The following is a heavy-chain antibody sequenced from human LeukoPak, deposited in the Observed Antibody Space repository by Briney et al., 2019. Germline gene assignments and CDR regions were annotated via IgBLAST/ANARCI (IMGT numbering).Heavy chain of an antibody. Sequence: PSETLSLTCAVYGGPFSGYYWSWIRQPPGKGLEWIGEINHSGSTNYNPSLKSRVTISVDTSKNQFSLKLSSVTAADTAVYYCARRCRITMVRGVTYFDYWGQGTLVTVSS. V-gene: IGHV4-34*01. D-gene: IGHD3-10*01. CDR2: INHSGST. CDR1: GGPFSGYY. CDR3: ARRCRITMVRGVTYFDY. J-gene: IGHJ4*02.